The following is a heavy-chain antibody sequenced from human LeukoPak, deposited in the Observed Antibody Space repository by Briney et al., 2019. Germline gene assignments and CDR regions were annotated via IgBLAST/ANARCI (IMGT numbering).Heavy chain of an antibody. CDR3: AKQLVRGGVDY. CDR1: GFTFSGSA. J-gene: IGHJ4*02. V-gene: IGHV3-74*01. Sequence: GGSLRLSCAASGFTFSGSAMHWVRQAPGKGLVWVSRINRDGSSTSYADSVKGRFTISRDNAKNSLYLQMNSLRAEDTAVYYCAKQLVRGGVDYWGQGTLVTVSS. CDR2: INRDGSST. D-gene: IGHD3-10*01.